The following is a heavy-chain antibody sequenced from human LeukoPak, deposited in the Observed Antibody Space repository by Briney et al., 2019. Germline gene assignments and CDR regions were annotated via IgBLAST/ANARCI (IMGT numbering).Heavy chain of an antibody. J-gene: IGHJ6*02. V-gene: IGHV4-34*01. CDR2: INHSGST. D-gene: IGHD3-3*01. CDR1: GGSFSGYY. Sequence: SETLSLTCAVYGGSFSGYYWSWIRQPPGKGLEWIGEINHSGSTNYNPSLKSRVTISVDTSKNQFSLKLSSVTAADTAVYYCARSRFLEWLIAPYYYYGMDVWGQGTTVTVSS. CDR3: ARSRFLEWLIAPYYYYGMDV.